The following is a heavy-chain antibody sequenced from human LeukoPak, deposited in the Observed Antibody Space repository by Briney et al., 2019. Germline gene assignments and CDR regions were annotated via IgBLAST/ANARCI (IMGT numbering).Heavy chain of an antibody. D-gene: IGHD1-26*01. CDR3: ARGESYSGSYYVYEAFDI. J-gene: IGHJ3*02. V-gene: IGHV1-18*01. CDR2: ISAYNGNT. Sequence: GASVKVSCKASGYTFTSYGIFWVRQAPGQGLEWMGWISAYNGNTNYAQRLQGRVTMTTDTSTSTAYMELRSLRSEDTAVYYCARGESYSGSYYVYEAFDIWGQGTMVTVSS. CDR1: GYTFTSYG.